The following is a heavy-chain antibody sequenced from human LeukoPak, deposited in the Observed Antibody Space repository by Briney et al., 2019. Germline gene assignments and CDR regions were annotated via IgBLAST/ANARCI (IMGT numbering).Heavy chain of an antibody. CDR1: GGSISSYY. D-gene: IGHD3-10*01. CDR3: ASGRGYYGSGSYAGDPFDI. J-gene: IGHJ3*02. Sequence: SETLSLTCTVSGGSISSYYWSWIRQPPGKGLEWIGYIYYSGSTNYNPSLKSRVTISVDRSKNQFSLQLSSVTAADTAVYYCASGRGYYGSGSYAGDPFDIWGQGTMVTVSS. V-gene: IGHV4-59*12. CDR2: IYYSGST.